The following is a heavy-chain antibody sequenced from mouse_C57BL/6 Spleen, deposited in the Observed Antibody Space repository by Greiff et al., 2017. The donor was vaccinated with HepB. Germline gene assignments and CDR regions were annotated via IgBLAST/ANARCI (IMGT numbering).Heavy chain of an antibody. CDR3: ARRAVVATDYYAMDY. CDR2: ISSGSSTI. D-gene: IGHD1-1*01. Sequence: EVKVVESGGGLVKPGGSLKLSCAASGFTFSDYGMHWVRQAPEKGLEWVAYISSGSSTIYYADTVKGRFTISRDNAKNTLFLQMTSLRSEDTAMYYCARRAVVATDYYAMDYWGQGTSVTVSS. V-gene: IGHV5-17*01. J-gene: IGHJ4*01. CDR1: GFTFSDYG.